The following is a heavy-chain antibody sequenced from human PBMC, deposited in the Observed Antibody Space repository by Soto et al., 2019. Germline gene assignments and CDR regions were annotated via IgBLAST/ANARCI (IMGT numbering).Heavy chain of an antibody. CDR2: IYYSGST. Sequence: PSETLSLTCTVSGGSISSYYWSWIRQPPGKGLEWIGYIYYSGSTNYNHSLKSRVTISVDTSKNQFSLKLSSVTAADTAVYYCARARGDYVIPDWYYGMDVWGQGTTVTVSS. D-gene: IGHD4-17*01. CDR3: ARARGDYVIPDWYYGMDV. J-gene: IGHJ6*02. CDR1: GGSISSYY. V-gene: IGHV4-59*01.